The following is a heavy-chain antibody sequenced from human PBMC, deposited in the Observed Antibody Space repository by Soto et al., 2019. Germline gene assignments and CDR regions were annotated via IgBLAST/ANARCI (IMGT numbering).Heavy chain of an antibody. D-gene: IGHD4-17*01. V-gene: IGHV3-23*01. CDR1: GLSFRSYA. CDR2: ISAGGDGT. J-gene: IGHJ4*02. CDR3: ARDYGDAQYYFDY. Sequence: GGSLKLSCAASGLSFRSYAMGWVRQAPGKGLTWVSSISAGGDGTYYADSVKGRFTISRYNSKNTLYLQMNSLRAEDTALYYFARDYGDAQYYFDYWGQGTLVTVSS.